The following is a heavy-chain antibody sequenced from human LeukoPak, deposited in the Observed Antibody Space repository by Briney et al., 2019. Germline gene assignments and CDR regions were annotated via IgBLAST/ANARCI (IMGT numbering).Heavy chain of an antibody. CDR1: GFTLSTHG. D-gene: IGHD1-26*01. Sequence: PGGSLRLSCAASGFTLSTHGMHWVRQAPGKGLEWVAGMWYDGSREDYADSVKGRFTISRDMSKNTLNLQMNSLRVEDTAMFYCASDLSFGSLDFRGQGTLVTVSS. J-gene: IGHJ4*02. V-gene: IGHV3-33*01. CDR3: ASDLSFGSLDF. CDR2: MWYDGSRE.